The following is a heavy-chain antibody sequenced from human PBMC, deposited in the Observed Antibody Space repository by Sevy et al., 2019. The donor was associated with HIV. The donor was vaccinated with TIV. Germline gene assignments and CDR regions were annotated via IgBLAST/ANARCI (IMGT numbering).Heavy chain of an antibody. J-gene: IGHJ4*02. V-gene: IGHV3-15*01. CDR3: TASRY. Sequence: GGSLRLSCAASGFTFSNAWMSWVRQAPGKGLEWVGRIRRKTDGGTADYTAPVKGRFTISRDDSRNMLNLQMDALKSEDTGVYYCTASRYWGQGTQVTVSS. CDR1: GFTFSNAW. CDR2: IRRKTDGGTA.